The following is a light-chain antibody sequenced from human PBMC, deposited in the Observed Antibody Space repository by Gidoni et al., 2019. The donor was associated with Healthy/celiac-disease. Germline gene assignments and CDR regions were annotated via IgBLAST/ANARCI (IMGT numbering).Light chain of an antibody. Sequence: EIVLTQSPATLSLSPGERANLSCRASQSVSSYLAWYQQKPGQAPRLLIYDASNRATRIPQGRFRGSGSGTDFTLTLSSLAPEDFAFYYCQQRSNWPQTFGQGTKLEIK. CDR3: QQRSNWPQT. V-gene: IGKV3-11*01. J-gene: IGKJ2*01. CDR2: DAS. CDR1: QSVSSY.